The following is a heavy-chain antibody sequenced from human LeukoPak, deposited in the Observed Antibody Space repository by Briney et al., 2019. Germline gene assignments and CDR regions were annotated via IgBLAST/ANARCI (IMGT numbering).Heavy chain of an antibody. J-gene: IGHJ4*02. CDR3: ARVGLLVRGRDSLPRFYFDL. CDR2: LYPGGGT. D-gene: IGHD3-10*01. CDR1: GFTLSSYA. V-gene: IGHV3-66*01. Sequence: PGGSLRLSCAASGFTLSSYAMSWVRQAPGKGLEWVSVLYPGGGTYYKDSVKGRFTISGDNSDGKLYLQMNSLSAEDTAVYFCARVGLLVRGRDSLPRFYFDLWGQGTLVTVSS.